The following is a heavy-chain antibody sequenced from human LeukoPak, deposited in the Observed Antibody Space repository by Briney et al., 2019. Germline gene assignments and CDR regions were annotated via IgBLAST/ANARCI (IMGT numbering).Heavy chain of an antibody. CDR2: ISYDGSNK. Sequence: GRSLRLSCAASGFTFSSYGMHWVRQAPGKGLEWVAVISYDGSNKYYADSVKGRFTISRDNSKNTLYLQMNSLRAEDTAVYYCAKDLAYRVATIGLDYWGQGTLVTVSS. CDR3: AKDLAYRVATIGLDY. D-gene: IGHD5-12*01. CDR1: GFTFSSYG. J-gene: IGHJ4*02. V-gene: IGHV3-30*18.